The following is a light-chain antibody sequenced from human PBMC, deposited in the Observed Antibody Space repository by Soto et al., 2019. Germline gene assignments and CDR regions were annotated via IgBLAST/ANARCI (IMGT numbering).Light chain of an antibody. Sequence: DIQLTQSPSSLSASVGDRVTITCRASQSIRRYLNWYQQKPGKAPRLLIYAASSLQTGVSSRFSGSGSGTDFTLTISSLQPEDFATYYCQQSYSSPPTFGQGTKVDIK. CDR1: QSIRRY. J-gene: IGKJ1*01. CDR2: AAS. CDR3: QQSYSSPPT. V-gene: IGKV1-39*01.